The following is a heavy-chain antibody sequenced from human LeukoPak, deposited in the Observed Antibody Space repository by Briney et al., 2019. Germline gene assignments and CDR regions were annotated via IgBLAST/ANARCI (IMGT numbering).Heavy chain of an antibody. CDR1: GFTSFDFP. CDR2: IRTDGTI. V-gene: IGHV3-69-1*01. CDR3: ARDNIWAFDI. Sequence: PGGSLRLSCEASGFTSFDFPMNWVRKAPGKGLEWVSHIRTDGTITYADSVKGRFTISRDDAKTSVYLQMNSLRDEDTAVYYCARDNIWAFDIWGQGTMVTVAS. J-gene: IGHJ3*02. D-gene: IGHD2/OR15-2a*01.